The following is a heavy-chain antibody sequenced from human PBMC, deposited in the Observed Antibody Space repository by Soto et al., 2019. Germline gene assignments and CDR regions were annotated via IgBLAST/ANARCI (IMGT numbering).Heavy chain of an antibody. CDR3: ARAVSYTSSSFIYYYYGMDV. CDR1: GVSISRYSYY. Sequence: SSETLSLTCTVSGVSISRYSYYWGWIRQPPGKGLDWIGSVYYSGSTNYNPSLKSRVTISVDTSKNQFSLKLSSVTAADTAVYYCARAVSYTSSSFIYYYYGMDVWGQGTTVTVSS. D-gene: IGHD6-13*01. J-gene: IGHJ6*02. V-gene: IGHV4-39*07. CDR2: VYYSGST.